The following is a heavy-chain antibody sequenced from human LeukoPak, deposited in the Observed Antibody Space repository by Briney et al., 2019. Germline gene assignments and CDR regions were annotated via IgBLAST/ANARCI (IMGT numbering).Heavy chain of an antibody. CDR3: ARGGGLDV. CDR2: INHNGNVN. CDR1: GFTFSRYW. V-gene: IGHV3-7*03. D-gene: IGHD3-16*01. Sequence: GGSLRLSCAASGFTFSRYWMNWARQAPGKGLEWVASINHNGNVNYYVDSVKGRFTISRDNAKNSLYLQMSNLRAEDTAVYFCARGGGLDVWGQGATVTVSS. J-gene: IGHJ6*02.